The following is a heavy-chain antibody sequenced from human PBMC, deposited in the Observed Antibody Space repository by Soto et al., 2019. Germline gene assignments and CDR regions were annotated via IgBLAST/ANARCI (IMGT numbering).Heavy chain of an antibody. D-gene: IGHD1-7*01. CDR2: VNADGSST. J-gene: IGHJ4*02. CDR1: GFSFTHYR. CDR3: AKAGDWNYVFDF. Sequence: PGGSLRLSCAASGFSFTHYRIHWVRQVPGKGLEWVCRVNADGSSTNHAGFAKGRFTISRDNSKNTAYLEMNNLRVDDTALYYCAKAGDWNYVFDFWGQGXSVTVYS. V-gene: IGHV3-74*01.